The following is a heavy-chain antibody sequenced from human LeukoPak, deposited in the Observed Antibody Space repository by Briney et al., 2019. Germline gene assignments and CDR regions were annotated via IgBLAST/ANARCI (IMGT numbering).Heavy chain of an antibody. D-gene: IGHD6-6*01. CDR3: AKVHSSSPRGAGSFDY. Sequence: PGGSLRLSCAASGFTFSSYAMSWVRQAPGKGLEWVSAISGSGGSTYYADSVKGRFTISRDNSKNTLYLQMNSLRAEDTAVYYCAKVHSSSPRGAGSFDYWGQGTLVTVSS. V-gene: IGHV3-23*01. J-gene: IGHJ4*02. CDR2: ISGSGGST. CDR1: GFTFSSYA.